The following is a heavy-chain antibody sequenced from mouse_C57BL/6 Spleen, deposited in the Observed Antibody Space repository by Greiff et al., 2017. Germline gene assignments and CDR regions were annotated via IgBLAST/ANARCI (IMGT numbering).Heavy chain of an antibody. CDR3: TTHTYYCGSSPYYFDY. V-gene: IGHV14-4*01. CDR2: IDPENGDT. CDR1: GFNIKDDY. J-gene: IGHJ2*01. Sequence: VQLQQSGAELVRPGASVKLSCTASGFNIKDDYMHWVKQRPEQGLEWIGWIDPENGDTEYASKFQGKATITADTSSNTAYLQLSSLTSEDTAVYYCTTHTYYCGSSPYYFDYWGQGTTLTVSS. D-gene: IGHD1-1*01.